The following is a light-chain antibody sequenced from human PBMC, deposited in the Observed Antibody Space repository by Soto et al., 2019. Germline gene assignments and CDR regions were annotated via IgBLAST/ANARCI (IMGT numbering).Light chain of an antibody. J-gene: IGKJ1*01. Sequence: DIQMTQSPSTLSASVGDRVTITCRASQSISSWLAWYQQKPGKAPKLLIYDVSSLESGVPSRFSGSGSGTESTLTISSLQPDDVATYYCQQYNTFWTFGQGTKVDIK. V-gene: IGKV1-5*01. CDR1: QSISSW. CDR3: QQYNTFWT. CDR2: DVS.